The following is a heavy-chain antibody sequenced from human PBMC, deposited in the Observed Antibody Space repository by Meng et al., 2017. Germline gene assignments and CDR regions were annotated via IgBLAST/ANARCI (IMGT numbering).Heavy chain of an antibody. CDR2: IWYDGSNK. Sequence: GESLKISCAASGFTFSSYGMHWVRQAPGKGLEWVAVIWYDGSNKYYADSVKGRFTISRDNSKNTLYLQMNSLRAEDTAVYYCARDQRGYDILTGYYNGGYYYGMDVWGQGTRVTVSS. V-gene: IGHV3-33*01. J-gene: IGHJ6*02. D-gene: IGHD3-9*01. CDR3: ARDQRGYDILTGYYNGGYYYGMDV. CDR1: GFTFSSYG.